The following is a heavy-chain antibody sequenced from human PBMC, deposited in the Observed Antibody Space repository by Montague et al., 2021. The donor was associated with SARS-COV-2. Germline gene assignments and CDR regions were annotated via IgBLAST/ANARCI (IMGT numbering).Heavy chain of an antibody. CDR2: VSHPGSA. CDR1: TEAFNGYY. D-gene: IGHD3-9*01. V-gene: IGHV4-34*01. CDR3: ARGVYNRVIFVVSPRYYFDF. J-gene: IGHJ4*02. Sequence: SETLSLTCAVYTEAFNGYYWTWIRQSPGKGLEWIGEVSHPGSAKYNPSLKNRITISLDTYRKQVSLRLTSVTAADTATYYCARGVYNRVIFVVSPRYYFDFWGQGKMVAVSA.